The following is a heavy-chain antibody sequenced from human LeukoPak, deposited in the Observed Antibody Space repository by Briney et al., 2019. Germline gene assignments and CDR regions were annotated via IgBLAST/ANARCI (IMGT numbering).Heavy chain of an antibody. V-gene: IGHV7-4-1*02. CDR3: ARAYQHLGELSLPNY. CDR1: GYTFTSYA. Sequence: ASVKVSCKASGYTFTSYAMNWVRRAPGQGLEWMGWINTNTGNPTYAQGFTGRFVFSLDTSVSTAYLQISSLKAEDTAVYYCARAYQHLGELSLPNYWGQGTLVTVSS. D-gene: IGHD3-16*02. CDR2: INTNTGNP. J-gene: IGHJ4*02.